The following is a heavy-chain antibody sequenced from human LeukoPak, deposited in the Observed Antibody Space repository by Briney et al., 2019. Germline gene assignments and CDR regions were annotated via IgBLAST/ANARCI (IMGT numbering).Heavy chain of an antibody. CDR2: IYYSGST. Sequence: SETLSLTCTVSGGSISSSSYYWGWIRQPPGKGLEWIGSIYYSGSTYYNPSLKSRVTISLDTSKNQFSLRLSSVTAADTAVYYCARSEYSYGADAFDIWGQGTMVTVSS. J-gene: IGHJ3*02. CDR1: GGSISSSSYY. CDR3: ARSEYSYGADAFDI. D-gene: IGHD5-18*01. V-gene: IGHV4-39*07.